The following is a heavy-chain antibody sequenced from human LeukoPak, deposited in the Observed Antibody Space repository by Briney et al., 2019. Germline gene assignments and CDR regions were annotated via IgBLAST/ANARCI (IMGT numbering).Heavy chain of an antibody. CDR2: ISSSGSTI. Sequence: PGGSLRLSCAASGFTFSSYEMNWVRQAPGKGLVWVSYISSSGSTIYYADSVKGRFTISRDNAKNSLYLQMNSLRAEDTAVYYCARGLVSYYYGSVDYWGQGTLVTVSS. V-gene: IGHV3-48*03. CDR3: ARGLVSYYYGSVDY. D-gene: IGHD3-10*01. J-gene: IGHJ4*02. CDR1: GFTFSSYE.